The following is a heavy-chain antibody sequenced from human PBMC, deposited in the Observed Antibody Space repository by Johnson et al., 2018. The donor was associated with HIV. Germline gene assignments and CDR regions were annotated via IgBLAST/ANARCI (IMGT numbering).Heavy chain of an antibody. CDR3: AKDRSWGSWNAFDI. J-gene: IGHJ3*02. D-gene: IGHD7-27*01. V-gene: IGHV3-20*04. CDR1: GFTFSSYW. Sequence: VQLVESGGGLVQPGGSLRLSCAASGFTFSSYWMSWVRQAPGKGLEWVSGIDWSGGRTGYADSVKVRFTISRDNSKKLLYLQMYSLRAEDTAVYYCAKDRSWGSWNAFDIWGQGTMVTVSS. CDR2: IDWSGGRT.